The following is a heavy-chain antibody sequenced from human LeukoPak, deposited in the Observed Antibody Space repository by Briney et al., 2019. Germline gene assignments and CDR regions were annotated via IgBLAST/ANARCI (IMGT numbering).Heavy chain of an antibody. CDR1: GGSLSSSSYY. CDR3: ASNYYGSGSLDY. Sequence: KPSETLSLTCTVSGGSLSSSSYYWGWIRQPPGKGLGWIGSIYYSGSTDYNPSHKSRVTISVDTSKNQFSLKLSSVTAADTAVYYCASNYYGSGSLDYWGQGNLVPVSS. J-gene: IGHJ4*02. D-gene: IGHD3-10*01. CDR2: IYYSGST. V-gene: IGHV4-39*07.